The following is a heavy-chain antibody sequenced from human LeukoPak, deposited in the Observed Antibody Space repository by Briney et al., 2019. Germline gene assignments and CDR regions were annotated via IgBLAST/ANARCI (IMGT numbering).Heavy chain of an antibody. D-gene: IGHD1-20*01. V-gene: IGHV3-53*01. CDR1: KFAFSSYA. CDR3: ARGIRYYYYGMDV. J-gene: IGHJ6*02. CDR2: IYSGGST. Sequence: GGSLRLSCAASKFAFSSYAMSWVRQAPGKGLEWVSVIYSGGSTYYADSVKGRFTISRDNSKNTLYLQMNSLRAEDTAVYYCARGIRYYYYGMDVWGQGTTVTVSS.